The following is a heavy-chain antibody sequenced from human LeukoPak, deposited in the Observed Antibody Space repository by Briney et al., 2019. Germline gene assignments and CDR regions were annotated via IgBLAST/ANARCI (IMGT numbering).Heavy chain of an antibody. Sequence: ASVKVSCKASGYTFNMHSIIWVGQAPGQGLEWMGWISAYNGDTKYAEKFQGRVTMTTDRSTSTAYMELRSLRSDDTAVYFCAREPSNTSGRYPYFDSWGQGTLVTVSS. D-gene: IGHD6-19*01. J-gene: IGHJ4*02. CDR2: ISAYNGDT. CDR1: GYTFNMHS. CDR3: AREPSNTSGRYPYFDS. V-gene: IGHV1-18*04.